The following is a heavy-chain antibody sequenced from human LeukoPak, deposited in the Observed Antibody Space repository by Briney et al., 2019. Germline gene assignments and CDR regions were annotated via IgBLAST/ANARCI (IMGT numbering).Heavy chain of an antibody. D-gene: IGHD4-23*01. CDR2: INPNTGAT. J-gene: IGHJ5*02. CDR3: ARDQGDGGNSFDP. CDR1: GYTFTNYY. V-gene: IGHV1-2*06. Sequence: ASVKVSCKASGYTFTNYYIHWVRQAPGHGLEWVGRINPNTGATKYAQKSQGRVSMIRDRSINTAFMEVSRLRYDDTAVYYCARDQGDGGNSFDPWGQGTPVTVSS.